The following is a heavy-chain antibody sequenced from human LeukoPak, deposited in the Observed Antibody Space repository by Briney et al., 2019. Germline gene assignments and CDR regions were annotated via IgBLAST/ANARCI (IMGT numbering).Heavy chain of an antibody. Sequence: GASVKVSCKASGYTFSSYGVTWVRQAPGQGLEWMGWISAHTGHTSYAQKLQDRITMTTDTSTSTAYMELRRLRADDTAVYFCARXSGYSYGPRDYWGQGXLVTV. J-gene: IGHJ4*02. CDR3: ARXSGYSYGPRDY. CDR2: ISAHTGHT. CDR1: GYTFSSYG. D-gene: IGHD5-18*01. V-gene: IGHV1-18*01.